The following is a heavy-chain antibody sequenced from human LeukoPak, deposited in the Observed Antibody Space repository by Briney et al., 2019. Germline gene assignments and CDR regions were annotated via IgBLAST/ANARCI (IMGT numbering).Heavy chain of an antibody. V-gene: IGHV3-23*01. CDR1: GFTFSSYA. J-gene: IGHJ4*02. Sequence: GGSLRLSCAASGFTFSSYAMSWVRPAPGKGLEWVSAISGSGGSTYYADSVKGRFTISRDNSKNTLYLQMNSLRAEDTAVYYCAKDLVRADYFDYWGQGTLVTVSS. CDR3: AKDLVRADYFDY. CDR2: ISGSGGST.